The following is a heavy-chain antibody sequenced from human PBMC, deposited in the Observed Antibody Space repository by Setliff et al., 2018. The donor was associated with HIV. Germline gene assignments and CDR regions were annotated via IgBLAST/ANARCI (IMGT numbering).Heavy chain of an antibody. D-gene: IGHD3-3*01. CDR1: ADTLTGEY. CDR3: ARGIRTSFGPTFDQ. Sequence: GAAVKVSCKAAADTLTGEYFHWVRQAPVQGLEWMGRINPDSGGAIYEQKVEGRVIMTWDTSTSTASMDLSSLKSADTALYFCARGIRTSFGPTFDQWGHGTLVTVSS. CDR2: INPDSGGA. V-gene: IGHV1-2*06. J-gene: IGHJ4*01.